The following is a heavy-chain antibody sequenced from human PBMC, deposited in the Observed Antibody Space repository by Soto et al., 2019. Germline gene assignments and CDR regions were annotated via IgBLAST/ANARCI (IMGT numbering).Heavy chain of an antibody. CDR1: GFTFSTYW. CDR2: INSDGSHT. J-gene: IGHJ4*02. CDR3: AKDLTYSATPPGYFDS. V-gene: IGHV3-74*01. D-gene: IGHD2-15*01. Sequence: PGGSLRLSCAASGFTFSTYWMHWIRQVPGKGLEWLSRINSDGSHTYYADSVKGRFTISRDNAKNPLHLEMNSLRAEDTAVYYCAKDLTYSATPPGYFDSWGQGTLVTVSS.